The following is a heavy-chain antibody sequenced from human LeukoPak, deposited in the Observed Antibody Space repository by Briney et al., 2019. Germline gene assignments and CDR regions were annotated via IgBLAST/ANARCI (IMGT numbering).Heavy chain of an antibody. Sequence: PGGSLRLSCAAFGFTLSSYDMHWVRHATGKGLEWVSAIGTAGDTYYPGSVKGRFTISRENAKNSLYLQMNSLRAGDTAVYYCARESLHPYGMDVWGQGTTVTVSS. CDR1: GFTLSSYD. J-gene: IGHJ6*02. V-gene: IGHV3-13*04. CDR3: ARESLHPYGMDV. CDR2: IGTAGDT.